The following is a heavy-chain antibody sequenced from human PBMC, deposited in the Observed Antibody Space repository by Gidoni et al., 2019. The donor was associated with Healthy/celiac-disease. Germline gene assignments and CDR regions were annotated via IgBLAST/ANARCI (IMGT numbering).Heavy chain of an antibody. CDR1: GGTFSSYA. Sequence: QVQRVQSGAEVTRPGSSVKVSCKAAGGTFSSYAISWVRQAPGQGLEWMGGIIPIFGTANYAQKFQGRVTITADESTSTADMELSSLRSEDTAVYYCARVAGKLVYFDWLPLDYWGQGTLVTVSS. CDR2: IIPIFGTA. D-gene: IGHD3-9*01. V-gene: IGHV1-69*01. J-gene: IGHJ4*02. CDR3: ARVAGKLVYFDWLPLDY.